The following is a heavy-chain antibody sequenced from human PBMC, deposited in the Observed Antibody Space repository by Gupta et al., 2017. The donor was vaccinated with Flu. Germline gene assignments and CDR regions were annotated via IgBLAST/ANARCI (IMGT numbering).Heavy chain of an antibody. J-gene: IGHJ4*02. CDR3: ARDLQLAATNFDY. V-gene: IGHV4-34*01. CDR2: INHSGST. Sequence: IRQPPGKGLEWIGEINHSGSTNYNPSLKSRVTISVDTSKNQFSLKLSSVTAADTAVYYCARDLQLAATNFDYWGQGTLVTVSS. D-gene: IGHD6-25*01.